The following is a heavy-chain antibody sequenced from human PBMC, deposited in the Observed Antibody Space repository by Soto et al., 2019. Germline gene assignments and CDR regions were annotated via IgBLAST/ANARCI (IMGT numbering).Heavy chain of an antibody. Sequence: QVQLVQSGAEVKKPGSSVKVSCKASGGTFSSYAISWVRQAPGQGLEWMGGIIPIFGTGNYAQKFQGRVTITADESTSTAYMELSRLRSEDTAVYYCARGPRRGNSADISHFDYWGQGTLVNVYS. V-gene: IGHV1-69*01. J-gene: IGHJ4*02. CDR3: ARGPRRGNSADISHFDY. CDR1: GGTFSSYA. D-gene: IGHD2-21*02. CDR2: IIPIFGTG.